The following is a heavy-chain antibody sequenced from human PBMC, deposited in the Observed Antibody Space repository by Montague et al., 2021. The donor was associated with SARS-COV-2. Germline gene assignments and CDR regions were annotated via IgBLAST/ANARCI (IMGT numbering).Heavy chain of an antibody. CDR2: IYYSGST. V-gene: IGHV4-59*01. Sequence: SETLSLTCTVSGDSISNYYWSWIRQPPGKGLEWIGYIYYSGSTNYNPSLKSRVTISVDTSKNQFSLKLSSVTAADTAVYYCARGGRRDIVLVVYDQWDGLDYWGQGTTVTVSS. CDR3: ARGGRRDIVLVVYDQWDGLDY. J-gene: IGHJ6*02. D-gene: IGHD2-8*02. CDR1: GDSISNYY.